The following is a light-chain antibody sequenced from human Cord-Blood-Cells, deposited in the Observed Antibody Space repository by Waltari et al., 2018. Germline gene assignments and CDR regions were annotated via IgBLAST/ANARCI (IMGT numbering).Light chain of an antibody. J-gene: IGLJ2*01. CDR3: CSYAGSSNVV. CDR1: SSDVGGYNL. V-gene: IGLV2-23*01. CDR2: EGS. Sequence: QSALTQPASVSGSPGQSITISCTGTSSDVGGYNLVSWYQQHPGKAPKLMIYEGSKRPSGVSKRFSGSKSGNTDSLTISGLQAEDEADYYCCSYAGSSNVVFGGGTKLTVL.